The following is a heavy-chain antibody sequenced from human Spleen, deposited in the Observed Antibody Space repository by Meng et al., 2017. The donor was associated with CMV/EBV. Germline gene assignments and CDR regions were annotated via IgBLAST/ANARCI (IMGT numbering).Heavy chain of an antibody. D-gene: IGHD4-23*01. CDR2: INHSGST. J-gene: IGHJ4*02. Sequence: QVQLQRWGAGWLRPSEILSLPCAVYGGSFSGYYWSGIRQPPGKGLEWIGEINHSGSTNYNPSLKSRVTISVDTSKNQFSLKLSSVTAADTAVYYCARNAVGGRQIKPYYFDYWGQGTLVTVSS. CDR1: GGSFSGYY. CDR3: ARNAVGGRQIKPYYFDY. V-gene: IGHV4-34*01.